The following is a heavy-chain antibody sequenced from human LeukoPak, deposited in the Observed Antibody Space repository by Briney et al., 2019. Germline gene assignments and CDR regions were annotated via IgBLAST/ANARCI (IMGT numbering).Heavy chain of an antibody. CDR2: INTNTGNP. V-gene: IGHV7-4-1*02. Sequence: GASVKVSCKASGYTFTRYEMNWVRQAPGQGLEWMGWINTNTGNPTYAQGFTGRFVFSLDTSVSTAYLQISSLKAEDTAVYYCARVKGSEKGSWELLPPPDYWGQGTLVTVSS. CDR3: ARVKGSEKGSWELLPPPDY. D-gene: IGHD1-26*01. CDR1: GYTFTRYE. J-gene: IGHJ4*02.